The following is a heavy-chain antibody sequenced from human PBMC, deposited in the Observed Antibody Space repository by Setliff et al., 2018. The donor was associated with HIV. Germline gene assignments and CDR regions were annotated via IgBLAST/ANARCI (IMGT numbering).Heavy chain of an antibody. CDR3: ARVANRRGPRGITGTTGYSYYMDV. Sequence: SETLSLTCAVYGGSFSGYYWSWIRQSPGKGLEWIGEINHSGSSNYNPSLKSRVTVSVDTSKNQFPLELSSVTAADTAVFFCARVANRRGPRGITGTTGYSYYMDVWGKGTTVTVSS. V-gene: IGHV4-34*01. CDR1: GGSFSGYY. J-gene: IGHJ6*03. CDR2: INHSGSS. D-gene: IGHD1-7*01.